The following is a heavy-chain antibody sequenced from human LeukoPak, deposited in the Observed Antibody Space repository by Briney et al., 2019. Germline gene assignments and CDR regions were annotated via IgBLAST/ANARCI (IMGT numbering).Heavy chain of an antibody. CDR1: CGSISTYY. V-gene: IGHV4-4*07. D-gene: IGHD1-1*01. CDR3: ARWITTQGTFDI. J-gene: IGHJ3*02. CDR2: IYTSGST. Sequence: KPSETLSLTCTVSCGSISTYYWNWLRQPAGKGLEWIGRIYTSGSTNYNASLKSRVTLSLDTSKNQFSLKLTSVTAADTAVYYCARWITTQGTFDIWAQGTMVTVSS.